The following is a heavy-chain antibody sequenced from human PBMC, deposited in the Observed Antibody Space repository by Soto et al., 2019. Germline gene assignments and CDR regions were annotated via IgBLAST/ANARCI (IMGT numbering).Heavy chain of an antibody. V-gene: IGHV1-2*02. CDR2: INPNSGGT. CDR3: ARSTKAGSLVDY. CDR1: GYTFTGYY. J-gene: IGHJ4*02. Sequence: ASVKVSCKASGYTFTGYYMHWVRQAPGQGLEWMGWINPNSGGTNYAQKFQGRVTMTRDTSISTAYMELSRLRSDDTAVYYCARSTKAGSLVDYWGQGTLVTVSS. D-gene: IGHD6-13*01.